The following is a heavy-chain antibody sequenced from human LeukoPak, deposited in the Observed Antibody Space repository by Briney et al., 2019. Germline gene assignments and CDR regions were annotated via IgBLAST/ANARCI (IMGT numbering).Heavy chain of an antibody. CDR2: IQYDGNKT. V-gene: IGHV3-30*02. D-gene: IGHD2-21*02. J-gene: IGHJ4*02. CDR1: GFIFSNYG. CDR3: ARDGYRGGDCKDY. Sequence: GGSLRLSCAASGFIFSNYGMHWVRQSPGKGLEWVTFIQYDGNKTYYADSVKGRFTISRDNSKNTLYLQMNSLRAEDTAVYYCARDGYRGGDCKDYWGQGTLVTVSS.